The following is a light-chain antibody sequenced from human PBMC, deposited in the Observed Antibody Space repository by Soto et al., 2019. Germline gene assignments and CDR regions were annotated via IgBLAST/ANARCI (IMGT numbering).Light chain of an antibody. J-gene: IGLJ1*01. V-gene: IGLV2-8*01. CDR2: EVV. CDR1: KNDIGVYDF. Sequence: QPVLTQPPSASGSPGQSVTISCSGTKNDIGVYDFVSWYQHHPGKAPRLIIYEVVQRPSGVPDRFSGSKSGNTASLTVSGLQAEDEADYYCSSYAGSSNVFGTGTKVTVL. CDR3: SSYAGSSNV.